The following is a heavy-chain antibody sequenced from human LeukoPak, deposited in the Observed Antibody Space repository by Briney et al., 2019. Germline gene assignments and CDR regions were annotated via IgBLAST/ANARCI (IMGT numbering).Heavy chain of an antibody. Sequence: AGGSLRLSCAASGFTFDDYAMHWVRQAPGKGLEWVSSISSSPSHMYYADSVKGRFTISRDNAKNSLYLQMNSLRAEDTAVYYCARGGTYCGGDCYGTNYWGQGTLVTVSS. CDR2: ISSSPSHM. D-gene: IGHD2-21*02. J-gene: IGHJ4*02. CDR3: ARGGTYCGGDCYGTNY. V-gene: IGHV3-21*06. CDR1: GFTFDDYA.